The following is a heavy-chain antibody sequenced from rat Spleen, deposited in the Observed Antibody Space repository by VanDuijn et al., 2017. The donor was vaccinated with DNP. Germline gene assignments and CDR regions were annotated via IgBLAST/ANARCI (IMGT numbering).Heavy chain of an antibody. Sequence: QVQLKESGPGLVQPSQTLSLTCTVSGFSLTSNSVSWFRQPPGKGLEWIAAMSSGGSTYYNSALKSRLSISRDTSKSQVFLEMNSLKEEDTAIYYCTWPGPNWDYWGQGVMVTVSS. D-gene: IGHD5-1*01. CDR2: MSSGGST. CDR1: GFSLTSNS. J-gene: IGHJ2*01. V-gene: IGHV2S12*01. CDR3: TWPGPNWDY.